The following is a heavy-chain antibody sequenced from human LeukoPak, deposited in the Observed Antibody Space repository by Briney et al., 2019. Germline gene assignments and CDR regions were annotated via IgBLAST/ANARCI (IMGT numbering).Heavy chain of an antibody. CDR3: AREGGNYDILTGSIYYYGMDV. V-gene: IGHV1-8*03. CDR2: MNPNSGST. J-gene: IGHJ6*02. Sequence: ASVKVSCKASGYTFTSYDINWVRQATGQGLEWMGWMNPNSGSTGYAQKFQGRVTITRNTSISTAYMELSSLGSEDTAVYYCAREGGNYDILTGSIYYYGMDVWGQGTTVTVSS. CDR1: GYTFTSYD. D-gene: IGHD3-9*01.